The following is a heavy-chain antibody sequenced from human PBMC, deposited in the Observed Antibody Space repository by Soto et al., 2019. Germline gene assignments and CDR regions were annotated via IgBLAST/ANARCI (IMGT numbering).Heavy chain of an antibody. D-gene: IGHD3-22*01. CDR3: ARDGSGYSVY. Sequence: SETLSLTCTVSGGSISSYYYYWGWIRQPPGKGLEWIASIYYSGSTYYNPSLKSRFTISRDNARNSLFLQMNSLRAEDTAIYYCARDGSGYSVYWGQGTLVTVSS. V-gene: IGHV4-39*02. CDR2: IYYSGST. CDR1: GGSISSYYYY. J-gene: IGHJ4*02.